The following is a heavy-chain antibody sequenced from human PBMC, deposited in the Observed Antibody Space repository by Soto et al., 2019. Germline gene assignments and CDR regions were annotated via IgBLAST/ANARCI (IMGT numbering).Heavy chain of an antibody. V-gene: IGHV3-30*03. Sequence: QVQLVESGGGVVQPGRSLRLSCAASGFTFSHYGIHWVRQAPGKGLEWLAVISYDGSNKHYADSVKGRFTVSRHNSKNTLYLQMNSLRAEDTAVYFCARYSGKYQGPIDYWGQGTLVTGSS. J-gene: IGHJ4*02. D-gene: IGHD1-26*01. CDR3: ARYSGKYQGPIDY. CDR1: GFTFSHYG. CDR2: ISYDGSNK.